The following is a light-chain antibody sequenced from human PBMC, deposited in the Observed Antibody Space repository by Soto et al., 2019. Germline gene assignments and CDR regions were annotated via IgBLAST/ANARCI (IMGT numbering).Light chain of an antibody. J-gene: IGKJ3*01. CDR1: QSVSSY. CDR3: QQRSNWPRGFT. Sequence: EIVLTQSPATLSLSPGERATLSCRASQSVSSYLAWFQQKPGQAPRLLIYDASSRATGIPARFSGSGSGTDFTLTISRLEPEDFAVYYCQQRSNWPRGFTFGPGTKVDIK. CDR2: DAS. V-gene: IGKV3-11*01.